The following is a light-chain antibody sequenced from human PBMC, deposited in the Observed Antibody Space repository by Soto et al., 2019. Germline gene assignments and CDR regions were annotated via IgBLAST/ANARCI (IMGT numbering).Light chain of an antibody. Sequence: QSALTQAASVSGSPGQSITISCTGTSSDVGGYNYVSWYQQFPGKVPKLLIYNVSNRPSGVSNRFSGSKSGHTASLTISGLQAEDEADYFCTSSTSGSLYVFGTGTKVTVL. CDR1: SSDVGGYNY. J-gene: IGLJ1*01. CDR3: TSSTSGSLYV. CDR2: NVS. V-gene: IGLV2-14*01.